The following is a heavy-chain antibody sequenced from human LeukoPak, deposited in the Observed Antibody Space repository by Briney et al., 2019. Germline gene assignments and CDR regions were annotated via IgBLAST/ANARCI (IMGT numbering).Heavy chain of an antibody. V-gene: IGHV3-48*04. J-gene: IGHJ4*02. CDR2: ISSSSSTI. CDR1: GFTFSSYS. D-gene: IGHD4-17*01. Sequence: GGSLRLSCAASGFTFSSYSMNWVRQAPGKGLEWVSYISSSSSTIYYADSVKGRFTISRDSAKNSLYLQMNSLRAEDTAVYYCARSRYDYGDRNYFDYWGQGTLVTVSS. CDR3: ARSRYDYGDRNYFDY.